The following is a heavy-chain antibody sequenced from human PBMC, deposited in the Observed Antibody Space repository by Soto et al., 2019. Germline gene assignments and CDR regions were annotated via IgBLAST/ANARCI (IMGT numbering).Heavy chain of an antibody. V-gene: IGHV6-1*01. Sequence: QVQLQQSGPGLVQPSQTLSLTCAISGDSVSSNSVVWNWIRQSPSRGLEWLGRTYYRFKWYYEYAESVKSRIIINPDTSKNQLSLQLNSVTPENTGVYYCARLVGNSWIDYWGQGTLVTVSS. CDR3: ARLVGNSWIDY. CDR2: TYYRFKWYY. D-gene: IGHD6-13*01. J-gene: IGHJ4*02. CDR1: GDSVSSNSVV.